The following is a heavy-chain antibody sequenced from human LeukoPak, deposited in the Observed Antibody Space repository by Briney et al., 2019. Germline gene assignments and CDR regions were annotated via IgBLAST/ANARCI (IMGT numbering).Heavy chain of an antibody. CDR2: IIPIFGTA. Sequence: GASVKVSCKASGGTFSSYAISWVRQAPGQGLEWMGGIIPIFGTANYAQKFQGRVTITADKSTSTAYMELSSLRSEDTAVYYCARVETLYSISWFDPWGQGTLVTVSS. V-gene: IGHV1-69*06. D-gene: IGHD3-16*01. J-gene: IGHJ5*02. CDR3: ARVETLYSISWFDP. CDR1: GGTFSSYA.